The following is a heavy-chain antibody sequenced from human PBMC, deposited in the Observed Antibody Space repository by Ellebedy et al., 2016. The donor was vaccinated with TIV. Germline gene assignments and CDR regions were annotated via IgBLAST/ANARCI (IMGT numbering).Heavy chain of an antibody. CDR2: ISAHNGNT. Sequence: ASVKVSCKASGYTFTSYGISWVRQARGQGLEWIGWISAHNGNTNSAPKLQGRITMTTDTSTSTAYMELRSLRSDDTATYYCARDDRDHCSGNSCPYFDYWGQGTLVTVSS. D-gene: IGHD2-2*01. CDR1: GYTFTSYG. J-gene: IGHJ4*02. CDR3: ARDDRDHCSGNSCPYFDY. V-gene: IGHV1-18*01.